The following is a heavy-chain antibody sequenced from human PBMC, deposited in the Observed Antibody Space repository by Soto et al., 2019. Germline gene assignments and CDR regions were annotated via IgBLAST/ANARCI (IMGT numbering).Heavy chain of an antibody. CDR2: IYYSGST. J-gene: IGHJ5*02. CDR1: GGSISSYY. V-gene: IGHV4-59*01. D-gene: IGHD3-3*01. Sequence: QVQLQESGPGLVKPSETLSLTCTVSGGSISSYYWSWIRQPPGKGLEWIGYIYYSGSTNYNPSLKCRFTISVDTSKNQFSLKLSSVTAADTAVYYCARGTPYDFWSGYYWFDPWGQGTLVTVSS. CDR3: ARGTPYDFWSGYYWFDP.